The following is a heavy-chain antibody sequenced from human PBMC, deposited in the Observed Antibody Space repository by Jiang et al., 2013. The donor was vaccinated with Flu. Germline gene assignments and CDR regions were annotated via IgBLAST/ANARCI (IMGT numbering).Heavy chain of an antibody. D-gene: IGHD6-13*01. V-gene: IGHV5-51*01. CDR1: GYSFDNYW. J-gene: IGHJ4*02. CDR3: ARRISETGREYDY. Sequence: GAEVKKPGESLKISCRGSGYSFDNYWIAWVRQVPGTGLEWMGIIFSGYSDIRYSPSFQGQVTISVDKSISTAYLQWSSLKASDTAIYYCARRISETGREYDYWGQGTLVTVSS. CDR2: IFSGYSDI.